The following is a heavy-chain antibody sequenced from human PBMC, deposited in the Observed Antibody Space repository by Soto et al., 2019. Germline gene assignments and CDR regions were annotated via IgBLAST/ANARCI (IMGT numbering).Heavy chain of an antibody. D-gene: IGHD2-2*01. CDR2: ISGKGGDYT. V-gene: IGHV3-23*01. CDR1: GFTFSTYA. Sequence: EVQLLESGGGLVQPGGSLRLSCAASGFTFSTYAMSWVRQAPRKGLEWVSAISGKGGDYTYYADSVKGRFTISRDNSKNTLYLQMNSLRAEDTAVYYCVPLCRYCSTTTPSWGQGTLVTVSS. J-gene: IGHJ4*02. CDR3: VPLCRYCSTTTPS.